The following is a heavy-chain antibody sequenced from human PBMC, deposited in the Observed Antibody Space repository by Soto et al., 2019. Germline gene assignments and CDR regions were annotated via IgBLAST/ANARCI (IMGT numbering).Heavy chain of an antibody. CDR2: INHSGST. D-gene: IGHD5-18*01. Sequence: SETLSLTCAVYGVSFSGYYWSWIRQPPGKGLEWIGEINHSGSTNYNPSLKSRVTISVDTSKNQFSLKLSSVTAADTAVYYCARGIQLWANYYYYGMDVWGQGTTVTVSS. J-gene: IGHJ6*02. CDR3: ARGIQLWANYYYYGMDV. CDR1: GVSFSGYY. V-gene: IGHV4-34*01.